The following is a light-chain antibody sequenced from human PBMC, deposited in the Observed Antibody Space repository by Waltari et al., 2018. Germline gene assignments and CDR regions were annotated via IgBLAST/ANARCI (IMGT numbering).Light chain of an antibody. J-gene: IGKJ4*01. CDR3: QQYSNWPS. Sequence: EIVLTQSPATLSVSPGARATLSCRASQSVSSNLAWYQQKPGQAPRLLIYGASTGATGIPARFSGSGSGTEFTLTISSLQSEDFAVYYCQQYSNWPSFGGGTKVEIK. CDR2: GAS. V-gene: IGKV3-15*01. CDR1: QSVSSN.